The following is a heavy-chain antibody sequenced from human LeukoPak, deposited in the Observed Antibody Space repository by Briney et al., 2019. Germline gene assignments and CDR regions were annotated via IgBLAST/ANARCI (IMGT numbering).Heavy chain of an antibody. J-gene: IGHJ4*02. D-gene: IGHD3-3*01. CDR2: ISSSSSYI. CDR1: GFTFSSYS. V-gene: IGHV3-21*01. CDR3: ARDSYDFWSGHGGVDY. Sequence: NPGGSLRLSCAASGFTFSSYSMNWVRQAPGKGLEWVSSISSSSSYIYYADSVKGRFTISRDNAKNSLYLQMNSLRAEDTAVYNCARDSYDFWSGHGGVDYWGQGTLVTVSS.